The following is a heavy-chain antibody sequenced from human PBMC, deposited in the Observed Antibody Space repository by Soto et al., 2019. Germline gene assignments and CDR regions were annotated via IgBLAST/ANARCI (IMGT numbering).Heavy chain of an antibody. CDR3: ARGVMVRGVYYYYGRDV. CDR1: GGTFSSYT. V-gene: IGHV1-69*02. Sequence: QVQLVQSGAEVKKPGSSVKVSCKASGGTFSSYTISWVRQAPGQGLEWMGRIIPILGIANYAQKFQGRVTITADKSTSTAYMELSSLRSEDTAVYYCARGVMVRGVYYYYGRDVWGQGTTVTVSS. D-gene: IGHD3-10*01. CDR2: IIPILGIA. J-gene: IGHJ6*02.